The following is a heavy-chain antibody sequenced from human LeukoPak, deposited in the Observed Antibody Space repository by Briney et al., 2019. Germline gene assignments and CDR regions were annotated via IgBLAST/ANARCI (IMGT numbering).Heavy chain of an antibody. CDR2: FNSDGSST. Sequence: PGGSLRLSCAASGFIFSNYWMHWVRHAPGKGLVWVSRFNSDGSSTSYADSVKGRFTISRDKAKNTLYLQMNSLRAEDTAVYYYARDRFPDYWGQGTLVTVSS. J-gene: IGHJ4*02. CDR1: GFIFSNYW. CDR3: ARDRFPDY. V-gene: IGHV3-74*01. D-gene: IGHD3-16*01.